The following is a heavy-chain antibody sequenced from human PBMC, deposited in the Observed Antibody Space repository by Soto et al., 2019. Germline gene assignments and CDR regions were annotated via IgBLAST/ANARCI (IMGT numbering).Heavy chain of an antibody. V-gene: IGHV4-34*01. CDR3: ARERAGAGAAAGTGGYYYYYMDV. D-gene: IGHD6-13*01. Sequence: SETLSLTCAVYGGSFSGYYWSWIRQPPGKGLEWIGEINHSGSTNYNPSLKSRVTISVDTSKNQFSLKLSSVTAADTAVYYCARERAGAGAAAGTGGYYYYYMDVWGKGTTVTVSS. J-gene: IGHJ6*03. CDR2: INHSGST. CDR1: GGSFSGYY.